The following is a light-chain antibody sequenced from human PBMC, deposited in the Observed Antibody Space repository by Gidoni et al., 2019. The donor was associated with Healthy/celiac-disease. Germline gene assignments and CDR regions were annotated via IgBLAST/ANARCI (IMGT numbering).Light chain of an antibody. J-gene: IGKJ1*01. CDR2: KAS. V-gene: IGKV1-5*03. Sequence: DIQMTQSPSTRSAAVGDRVPITCRARQSISSWLAWFQQKPGKAPNPLIYKASSLASGVPSRFRGSVSWTEFTLTIISLQPDDFATYYCQHYNSYPWTFGQGTKVEI. CDR1: QSISSW. CDR3: QHYNSYPWT.